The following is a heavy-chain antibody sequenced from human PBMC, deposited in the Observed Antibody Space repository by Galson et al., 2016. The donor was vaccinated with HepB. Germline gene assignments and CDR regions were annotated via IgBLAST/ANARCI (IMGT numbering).Heavy chain of an antibody. J-gene: IGHJ6*04. CDR2: ISASSDQT. CDR3: VRDGGDSPPLDV. D-gene: IGHD3-16*01. V-gene: IGHV3-11*06. Sequence: SLRLSCADSGFIFSDYYMSWIRQAPGKGPECVSYISASSDQTSYVDSVSGRCTISRDNAKYSLYLQMNSLRGEDTAWYYCVRDGGDSPPLDVWDKGTTVTVSA. CDR1: GFIFSDYY.